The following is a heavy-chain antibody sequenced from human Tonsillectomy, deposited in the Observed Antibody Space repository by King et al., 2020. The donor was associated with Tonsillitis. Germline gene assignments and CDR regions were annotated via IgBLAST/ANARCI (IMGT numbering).Heavy chain of an antibody. Sequence: VQLQQWGAGLLKPSETLSLTCAVYGGSFSDYYWSWIRQPPGKGLEWIGEVNHSGSTKYNPSLKSRLTLSVDTSMNQFSLKLPSVTAADTALYFCARGQLCSSPNCPYFDYWGQGNLVTVSS. CDR2: VNHSGST. J-gene: IGHJ4*02. CDR3: ARGQLCSSPNCPYFDY. D-gene: IGHD2-2*01. V-gene: IGHV4-34*01. CDR1: GGSFSDYY.